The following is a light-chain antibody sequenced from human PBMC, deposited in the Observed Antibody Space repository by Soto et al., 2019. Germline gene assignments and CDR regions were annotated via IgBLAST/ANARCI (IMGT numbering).Light chain of an antibody. CDR1: SSDVGSYNL. V-gene: IGLV2-23*02. J-gene: IGLJ1*01. CDR2: DVS. CDR3: CSYAGSSTFYV. Sequence: QSVLSQPASVSGSPVQSITISCTGTSSDVGSYNLVSWYQQHPGKAPKLMIYDVSKRPSGVSNRFSGSKSGNTASLTISGLQAEDEADYYCCSYAGSSTFYVFGTGTKVTVL.